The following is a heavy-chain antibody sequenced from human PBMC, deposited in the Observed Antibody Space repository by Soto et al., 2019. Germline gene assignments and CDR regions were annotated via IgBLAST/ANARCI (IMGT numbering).Heavy chain of an antibody. CDR1: GFTFSGYA. CDR3: AEDRGGGATRNFDS. D-gene: IGHD1-26*01. V-gene: IGHV3-23*01. CDR2: VSGNGGST. J-gene: IGHJ4*02. Sequence: GGSLRLSCAASGFTFSGYAMNWVRQAPGQGLEWVSVVSGNGGSTFYAESVKGRFTISRDNARDTVYLQMNSLRAEDTALYYCAEDRGGGATRNFDSWGQGTLVTVSS.